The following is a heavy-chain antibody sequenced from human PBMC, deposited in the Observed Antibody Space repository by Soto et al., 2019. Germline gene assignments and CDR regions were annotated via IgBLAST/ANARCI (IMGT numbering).Heavy chain of an antibody. CDR3: ARGDDVRYYYYSMDV. CDR2: MNPNSGNT. Sequence: QVQLVQSGAELKQPGASVKVSCKASGYTFTSYDINWVRQATGQGLEWMGWMNPNSGNTGYAQKFQGGVTMPRNTSISTAYMELSSLRSEDTAVNYCARGDDVRYYYYSMDVWGKGTTVTVSS. D-gene: IGHD3-16*01. V-gene: IGHV1-8*01. J-gene: IGHJ6*03. CDR1: GYTFTSYD.